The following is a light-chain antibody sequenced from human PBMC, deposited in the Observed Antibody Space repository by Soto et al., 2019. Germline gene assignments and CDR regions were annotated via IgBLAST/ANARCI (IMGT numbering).Light chain of an antibody. V-gene: IGKV3-20*01. Sequence: EIVLTQSPGTLSLSPGETATLSCRASQTVTSDYLAWFQQSPGQAPRLLTFATSRRATDIPDRFSASGSGTDFTLAIRRLEPEAFPVYYCHQFGYSPRTFGQGTKVDI. CDR2: ATS. CDR1: QTVTSDY. J-gene: IGKJ1*01. CDR3: HQFGYSPRT.